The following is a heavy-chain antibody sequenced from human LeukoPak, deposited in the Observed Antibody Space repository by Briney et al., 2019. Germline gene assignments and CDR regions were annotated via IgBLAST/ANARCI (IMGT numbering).Heavy chain of an antibody. V-gene: IGHV3-30*04. D-gene: IGHD4-17*01. CDR1: GFTFSSYA. Sequence: GRSLRLSCAASGFTFSSYAVHWVRQAPGKGLEWVAVISYDGSNKYYADSVKGRFTISRDNSKNTLYLQMNSLRAEDTAVYYCARDGAAGDYPTYYFDYWGQGTLVTVSS. CDR3: ARDGAAGDYPTYYFDY. CDR2: ISYDGSNK. J-gene: IGHJ4*02.